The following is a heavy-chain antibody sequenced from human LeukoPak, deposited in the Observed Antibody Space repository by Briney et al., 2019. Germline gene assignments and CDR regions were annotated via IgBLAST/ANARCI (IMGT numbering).Heavy chain of an antibody. J-gene: IGHJ4*02. CDR1: GGSISSSSYY. D-gene: IGHD2-21*01. CDR3: AREYSRSVVAGSRPDL. CDR2: MYYRGTT. Sequence: SETLALTCSVSGGSISSSSYYWGWIRQSPGQGLEWIGSMYYRGTTYENSSLKSRLTPSIDTSNNQFSLKLTSVTAADTAVYFCAREYSRSVVAGSRPDLWGQGLLVTVSS. V-gene: IGHV4-39*02.